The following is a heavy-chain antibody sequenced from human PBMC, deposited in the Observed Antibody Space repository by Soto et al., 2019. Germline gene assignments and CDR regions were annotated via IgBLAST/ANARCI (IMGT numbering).Heavy chain of an antibody. CDR3: ARTKDGSSWYYDY. J-gene: IGHJ4*02. CDR2: ISGSGSTI. Sequence: EVQLLESGGGLVQPGGSLRLSCAASGFTFSSYAVSWVRQAPGKGPEWISSISGSGSTIYYADSVKGRFTISRDNSKNTLYLQMSSLRAEDTAVYYCARTKDGSSWYYDYWGQGTLVTVSS. V-gene: IGHV3-23*01. D-gene: IGHD6-13*01. CDR1: GFTFSSYA.